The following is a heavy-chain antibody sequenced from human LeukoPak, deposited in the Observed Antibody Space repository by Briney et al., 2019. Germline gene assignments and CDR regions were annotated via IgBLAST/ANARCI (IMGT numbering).Heavy chain of an antibody. D-gene: IGHD4-17*01. V-gene: IGHV4-59*08. CDR1: GGSISSYY. CDR2: IYYSGST. J-gene: IGHJ5*02. CDR3: ARHVKEFGDQSGMA. Sequence: SETLSLTCTVSGGSISSYYWSWLRQPPGKGLEWIGYIYYSGSTNYNPSLKSRVTISVDTSKNQFSLKLSSVTAADTAVYYCARHVKEFGDQSGMAWGQGTLVTVSS.